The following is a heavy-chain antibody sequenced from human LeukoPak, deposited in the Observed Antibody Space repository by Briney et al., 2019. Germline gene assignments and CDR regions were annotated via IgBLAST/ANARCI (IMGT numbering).Heavy chain of an antibody. Sequence: AESLTLSCAASGFTFSSYAMHWVRQAPGKGLEWVAVISYDGSNKYYADYVKGQFNISRDNSKNTLYLQMNSLRAEDTAVYYCARDPSPPVRGVIITYYYYYMDVWGKGTTVTVSS. D-gene: IGHD3-10*01. CDR2: ISYDGSNK. CDR1: GFTFSSYA. CDR3: ARDPSPPVRGVIITYYYYYMDV. V-gene: IGHV3-30*01. J-gene: IGHJ6*03.